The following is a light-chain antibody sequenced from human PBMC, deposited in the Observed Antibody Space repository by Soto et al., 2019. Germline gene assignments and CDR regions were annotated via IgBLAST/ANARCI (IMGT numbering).Light chain of an antibody. CDR3: QQYSGYWT. CDR1: QIIGTR. V-gene: IGKV1-5*01. Sequence: DIEMTQSPSTLSASVGDRVTITCRASQIIGTRLAWYQQKPGKAPQLLIYGASNLQSGVPSRFSGSGSGTEFTLTMSSLQPGDFATYYCQQYSGYWTFGQGTKVEI. J-gene: IGKJ1*01. CDR2: GAS.